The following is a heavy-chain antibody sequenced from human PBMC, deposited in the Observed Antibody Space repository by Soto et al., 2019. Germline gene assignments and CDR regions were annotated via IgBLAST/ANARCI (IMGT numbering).Heavy chain of an antibody. CDR2: IYYSGST. J-gene: IGHJ6*02. D-gene: IGHD3-16*01. V-gene: IGHV4-59*08. CDR3: ARHSPILGAGGFGELWGYYYGMDV. CDR1: GGSISSYY. Sequence: SETLSLTCTVSGGSISSYYWSWIRQPPGKGLEWIGYIYYSGSTNYNPSLKSRVTISVDTSKNQFSLKLSSVTAADTAVYYCARHSPILGAGGFGELWGYYYGMDVWGQGTTVTVSS.